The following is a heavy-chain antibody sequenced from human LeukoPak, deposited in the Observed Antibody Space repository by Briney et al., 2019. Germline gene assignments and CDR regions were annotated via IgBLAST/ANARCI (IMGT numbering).Heavy chain of an antibody. CDR2: INSDGSST. Sequence: TGGSLRLSCAASGFTFSSYWMHWVRQAPGKGLVWVARINSDGSSTNYADSVKGRFTISRDNDKNTLYVQMNGVRVEDTAVYYCARGGFGRPNAFDIWGQGTMVTVSS. V-gene: IGHV3-74*01. CDR3: ARGGFGRPNAFDI. D-gene: IGHD3-16*01. J-gene: IGHJ3*02. CDR1: GFTFSSYW.